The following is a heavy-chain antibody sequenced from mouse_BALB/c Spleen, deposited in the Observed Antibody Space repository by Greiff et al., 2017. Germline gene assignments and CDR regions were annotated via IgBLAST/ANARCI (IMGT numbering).Heavy chain of an antibody. CDR3: ARRSGTRYAMDY. CDR2: INPSTGYT. Sequence: QVQLQQSGAELAKPGASVKMSCKASGYTFTSYWMHWVKQRPGQGLEWIGYINPSTGYTEYNQKFKDKATLTADKSSSTAYMQLSSLTSEDSAVYYCARRSGTRYAMDYWGQGTSVTVSS. V-gene: IGHV1-7*01. D-gene: IGHD1-3*01. J-gene: IGHJ4*01. CDR1: GYTFTSYW.